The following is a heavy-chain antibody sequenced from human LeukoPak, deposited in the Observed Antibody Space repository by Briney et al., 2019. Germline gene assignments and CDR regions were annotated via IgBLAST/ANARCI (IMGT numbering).Heavy chain of an antibody. J-gene: IGHJ5*01. Sequence: PGGSLRLSCVASGFTLSSYAMTWVRQAPGKGLEWVSVISVSGGNTYYADSVKGRFTISRDNSKNTLYLQMNSLRVEDTAVYYCAKVAVHSSGWYGFDSWGQGTLVTVSS. CDR2: ISVSGGNT. CDR3: AKVAVHSSGWYGFDS. CDR1: GFTLSSYA. V-gene: IGHV3-23*01. D-gene: IGHD6-19*01.